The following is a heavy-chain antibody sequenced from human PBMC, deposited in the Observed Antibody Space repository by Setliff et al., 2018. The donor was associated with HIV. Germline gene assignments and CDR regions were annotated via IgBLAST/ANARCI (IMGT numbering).Heavy chain of an antibody. CDR2: IIPIFGTA. CDR3: ARDRVGTTVRYFDF. J-gene: IGHJ2*01. V-gene: IGHV1-69*06. Sequence: SVKVSCKTSGYTFTTYYAISWVRQAPGQGLEWMGRIIPIFGTANYAQKFQGRVTITADKSTTTAYMELSSLRSEDTAVYYCARDRVGTTVRYFDFWGRGTLVTVSS. CDR1: GYTFTTYYA. D-gene: IGHD4-4*01.